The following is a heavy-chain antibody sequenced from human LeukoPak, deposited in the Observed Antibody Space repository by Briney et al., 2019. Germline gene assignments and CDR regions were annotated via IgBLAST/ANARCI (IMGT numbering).Heavy chain of an antibody. J-gene: IGHJ4*02. CDR2: IFPGDCDT. CDR1: GDCITNNW. CDR3: ARYSGSYSKTFDS. Sequence: ESPLIFCWGSGDCITNNWIGWVRQMPGEGLVWRGIIFPGDCDTRYSPSFEGQVTISTDKAISTAYLQMSSLKAADTAMYYCARYSGSYSKTFDSWGQGTLVTVSS. V-gene: IGHV5-51*01. D-gene: IGHD1-26*01.